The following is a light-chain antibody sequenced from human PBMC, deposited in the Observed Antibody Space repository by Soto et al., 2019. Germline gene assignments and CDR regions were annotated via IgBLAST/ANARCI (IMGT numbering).Light chain of an antibody. CDR2: SNN. V-gene: IGLV1-44*01. CDR3: QSYDSSLSGPYV. Sequence: QSVLTQPPSASGTPGQRVTISCSGSSSNIGSNTVNWYQQLPGTAPKLLIYSNNQRPSGVPDRFSGSKSGTSASLAISGLQSEDEADYYCQSYDSSLSGPYVFGPGTKLTVL. J-gene: IGLJ1*01. CDR1: SSNIGSNT.